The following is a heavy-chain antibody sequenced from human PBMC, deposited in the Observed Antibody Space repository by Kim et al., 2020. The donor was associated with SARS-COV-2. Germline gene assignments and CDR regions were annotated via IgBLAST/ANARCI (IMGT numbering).Heavy chain of an antibody. CDR1: GYTFINYV. D-gene: IGHD6-19*01. J-gene: IGHJ4*02. CDR3: ASGSGWAFDY. Sequence: ASVKVSCKASGYTFINYVMHWVRQAPGQRLEWMGLISIGHDDTKYSQKFRGRVTITRDTTASTAYMELSSLRSEDTAVYYCASGSGWAFDYWGKGTLVTV. V-gene: IGHV1-3*04. CDR2: ISIGHDDT.